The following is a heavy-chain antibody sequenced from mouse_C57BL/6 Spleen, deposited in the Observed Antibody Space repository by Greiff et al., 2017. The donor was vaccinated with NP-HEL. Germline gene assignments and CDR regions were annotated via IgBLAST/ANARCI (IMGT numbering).Heavy chain of an antibody. Sequence: EVKLVESGGGLVKPGGSLKLSCAASGFTFSDYGMHWVRQAPEKGLEWVAYISSGSSTIYYADTVKGRFTISRDNAKNTLFLQMTSLRSEDTAMYYCARRMDSNYDAMDYWGQGTSVTVSS. V-gene: IGHV5-17*01. J-gene: IGHJ4*01. CDR3: ARRMDSNYDAMDY. CDR1: GFTFSDYG. D-gene: IGHD2-5*01. CDR2: ISSGSSTI.